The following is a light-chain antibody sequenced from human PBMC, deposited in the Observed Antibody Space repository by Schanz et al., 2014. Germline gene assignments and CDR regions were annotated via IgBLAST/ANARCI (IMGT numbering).Light chain of an antibody. CDR2: AAS. J-gene: IGKJ1*01. CDR3: QQYDSYPCT. V-gene: IGKV1-9*01. Sequence: DIQMTQSPSSLSASVGDRVTITCRASQSISSYLNWYQQKPGKAPKLLTYAASTLQSGVPSRFSGSGSGTEFSLTISSLQPDDFATYYCQQYDSYPCTFGQGTKVEIK. CDR1: QSISSY.